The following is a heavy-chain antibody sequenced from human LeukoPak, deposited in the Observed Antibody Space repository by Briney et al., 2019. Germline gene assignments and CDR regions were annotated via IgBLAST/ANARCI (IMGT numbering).Heavy chain of an antibody. J-gene: IGHJ4*02. CDR2: MYYSGNT. D-gene: IGHD6-19*01. V-gene: IGHV4-39*02. CDR3: ARGRGSGSGWRRFDY. CDR1: GGSISSSSYY. Sequence: SETLSLTCDVSGGSISSSSYYWGWIRQPPGKGLEWIANMYYSGNTYYNLSLKSRVTISVDTSKNQFSLKLSSVSAADTAVYYCARGRGSGSGWRRFDYWGQGTLVTVSS.